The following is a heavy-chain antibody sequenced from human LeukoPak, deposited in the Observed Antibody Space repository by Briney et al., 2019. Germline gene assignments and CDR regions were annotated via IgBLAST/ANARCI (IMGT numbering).Heavy chain of an antibody. J-gene: IGHJ3*02. Sequence: PGGSLRLSCAASGFTFSTYWMSWVRQAPGKGLEWVANIKQDGSEKYYMDSVKGRFTISRGNAKSSLYLQMNSLRAEDTAVYYCARDSGIIAFDIWGQGAMVTVSS. CDR2: IKQDGSEK. CDR3: ARDSGIIAFDI. D-gene: IGHD3-10*01. CDR1: GFTFSTYW. V-gene: IGHV3-7*01.